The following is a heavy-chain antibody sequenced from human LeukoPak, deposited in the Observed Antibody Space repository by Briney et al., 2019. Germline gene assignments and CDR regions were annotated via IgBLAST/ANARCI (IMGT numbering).Heavy chain of an antibody. J-gene: IGHJ3*01. CDR2: IFYSGST. Sequence: SETLSLTCTVSGDSISSSSYYWAWIRQPPGKGLEWIVSIFYSGSTYYNPSLKSRVTTSEDTSKNQFSLKLSSVTAADTAVYYCARTRDSSGYYVFDLWGQGTMVTVSS. D-gene: IGHD3-22*01. CDR3: ARTRDSSGYYVFDL. V-gene: IGHV4-39*01. CDR1: GDSISSSSYY.